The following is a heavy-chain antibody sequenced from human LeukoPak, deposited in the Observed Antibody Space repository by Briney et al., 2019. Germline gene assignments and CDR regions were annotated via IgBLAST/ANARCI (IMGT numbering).Heavy chain of an antibody. Sequence: PSETLSLTCTVSGDSISSYYWSWIRQPPGKGLEWIGYIYHSGSTNYNPSLKSRVTISLDTSKNQFSLKLSSMTAADTAVYYCARAPGYSSLYYFDYWGQGTLVTVSS. CDR2: IYHSGST. D-gene: IGHD6-13*01. V-gene: IGHV4-59*01. CDR1: GDSISSYY. J-gene: IGHJ4*02. CDR3: ARAPGYSSLYYFDY.